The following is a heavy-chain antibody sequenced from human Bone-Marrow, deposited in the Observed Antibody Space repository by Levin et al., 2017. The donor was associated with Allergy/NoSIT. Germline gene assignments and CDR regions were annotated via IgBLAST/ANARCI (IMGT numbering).Heavy chain of an antibody. D-gene: IGHD3-3*01. J-gene: IGHJ4*02. V-gene: IGHV3-23*01. CDR2: ISNTGGTT. CDR3: AKAYLLEWLPSGGF. Sequence: PGESLKISCAASGFTFSSYAMSWVRQAPGKGLEWVSSISNTGGTTYYADSVKGRFTISRDNSKNTLYLQLNSLRAGDTALYYCAKAYLLEWLPSGGFWGQGTLVTVSS. CDR1: GFTFSSYA.